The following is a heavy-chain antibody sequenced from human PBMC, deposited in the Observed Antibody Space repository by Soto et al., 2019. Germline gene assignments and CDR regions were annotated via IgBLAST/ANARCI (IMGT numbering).Heavy chain of an antibody. CDR3: ARDQGYSHY. V-gene: IGHV3-30*03. Sequence: GGSLRLSCAASGFTFSRCAMSWVRQAPGKGLGWVAVISYDGSNKYYADSVKGRFTISRDNSKNTLYLQMNSLRAEDTAVYYCARDQGYSHYWGQGTLVTVSS. CDR2: ISYDGSNK. J-gene: IGHJ4*02. CDR1: GFTFSRCA. D-gene: IGHD5-18*01.